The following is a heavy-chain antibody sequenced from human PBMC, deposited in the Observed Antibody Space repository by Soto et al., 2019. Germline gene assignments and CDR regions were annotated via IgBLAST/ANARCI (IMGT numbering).Heavy chain of an antibody. D-gene: IGHD1-26*01. CDR3: AKSLSGGATTPCDY. Sequence: EVQLLESGGGLVQPGGSLRLSCAASGFTFSSYGMSWVRQDPGKGLAWVSAISGSGGSTYYADSVQGRFTISRDNSENTLYLQMTSLRAEDTAVYYCAKSLSGGATTPCDYWGPGTLVTVSS. CDR1: GFTFSSYG. V-gene: IGHV3-23*01. CDR2: ISGSGGST. J-gene: IGHJ4*02.